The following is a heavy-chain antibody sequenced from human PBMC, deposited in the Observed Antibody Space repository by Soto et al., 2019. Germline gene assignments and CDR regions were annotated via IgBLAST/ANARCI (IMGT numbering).Heavy chain of an antibody. V-gene: IGHV3-74*01. J-gene: IGHJ5*02. CDR2: INTDGSNT. CDR3: AREFCSGGNCYTYYFDP. Sequence: GGSLRLSCAASGLTFNRYWMHWVRHAPVKGLVWVSHINTDGSNTNYADSVKGRFTISRDNAKSTLFLQMNSLRDEDTAVYYCAREFCSGGNCYTYYFDPWGQGIPVTVSS. D-gene: IGHD2-15*01. CDR1: GLTFNRYW.